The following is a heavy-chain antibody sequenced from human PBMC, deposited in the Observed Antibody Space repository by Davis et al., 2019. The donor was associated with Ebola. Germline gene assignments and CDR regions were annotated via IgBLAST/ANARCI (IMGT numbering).Heavy chain of an antibody. J-gene: IGHJ6*03. V-gene: IGHV3-7*03. CDR3: ASGDGRGRSYDMDV. Sequence: GGSLRLSCAASGFSFSSYWMSWVRQAPGKGLEWVANIKQDGSEKYYVDSVEGRFTISRDNAKNSLFLEMNSLRAEDTAFYYCASGDGRGRSYDMDVWGQGTTVTVSS. CDR1: GFSFSSYW. D-gene: IGHD3/OR15-3a*01. CDR2: IKQDGSEK.